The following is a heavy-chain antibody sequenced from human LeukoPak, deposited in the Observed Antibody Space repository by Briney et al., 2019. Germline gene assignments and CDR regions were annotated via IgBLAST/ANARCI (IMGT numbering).Heavy chain of an antibody. CDR1: GYSISSGYY. CDR3: ARHRYCSSTSCHSAWDY. D-gene: IGHD2-2*01. Sequence: SETLSLTCAVSGYSISSGYYWGWIRQPPGKGLEWIGSIYHSGSTYYNPSLKSRVTISVDTSKNQFSLKLSSLTAADTAVYYCARHRYCSSTSCHSAWDYWGQGTLVTVSS. V-gene: IGHV4-38-2*01. CDR2: IYHSGST. J-gene: IGHJ4*02.